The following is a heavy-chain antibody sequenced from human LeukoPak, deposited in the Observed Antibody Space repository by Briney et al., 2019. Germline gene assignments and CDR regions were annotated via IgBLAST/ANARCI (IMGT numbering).Heavy chain of an antibody. D-gene: IGHD3-22*01. CDR1: GDSINSLDL. V-gene: IGHV4-4*02. J-gene: IGHJ4*02. Sequence: KTSETLSLTCTVSGDSINSLDLWSWVRQPPGKGLEWIGEMYLSGITHSNPSVRSRVTISIDKSKNQFFLNLSSVTAADPAVYYCAGLVGRYSSGLYYYYFDYWGQGTLVTVSS. CDR3: AGLVGRYSSGLYYYYFDY. CDR2: MYLSGIT.